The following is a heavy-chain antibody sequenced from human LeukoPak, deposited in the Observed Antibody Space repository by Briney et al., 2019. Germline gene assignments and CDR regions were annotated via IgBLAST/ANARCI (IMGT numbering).Heavy chain of an antibody. CDR2: ISGSGGST. J-gene: IGHJ4*02. Sequence: GGSLRLSCAASGFSFSSYSMNWVRQAPGKGLEWVSAISGSGGSTYYADSVKGRFTISRDNSKNTLYLQMNSLRAEDTAVYYCAKTRVVEDYWGQGTLVTVSS. CDR1: GFSFSSYS. V-gene: IGHV3-23*01. D-gene: IGHD2-15*01. CDR3: AKTRVVEDY.